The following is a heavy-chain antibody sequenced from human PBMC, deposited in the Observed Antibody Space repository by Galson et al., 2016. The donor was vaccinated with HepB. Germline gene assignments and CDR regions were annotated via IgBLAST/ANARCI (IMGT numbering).Heavy chain of an antibody. CDR1: GGSISSYY. CDR3: ARDGYSYGEVDY. V-gene: IGHV4-59*01. J-gene: IGHJ4*02. D-gene: IGHD5-18*01. Sequence: ETLSLTCTVSGGSISSYYWSWIRQPPGKGLEWIGYIYYSGSTNYNPSLKSRVTISVDTSKNQFSLKLSSVTAADTAVYYCARDGYSYGEVDYWGQGTLVTVSS. CDR2: IYYSGST.